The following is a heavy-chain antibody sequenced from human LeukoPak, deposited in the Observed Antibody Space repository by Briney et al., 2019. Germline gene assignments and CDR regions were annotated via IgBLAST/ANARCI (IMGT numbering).Heavy chain of an antibody. V-gene: IGHV3-48*01. J-gene: IGHJ4*02. D-gene: IGHD2-21*02. CDR3: ARGVVTEDLDY. CDR1: GFTFSSYS. Sequence: RSGGSLRLSCAASGFTFSSYSMNWVRQAPGKGLEWVSYISSSSSTIYYADSVKGRFTISRDNAKNSLYLQMNSLRAEDTAVYYCARGVVTEDLDYWGQGTLVTVSS. CDR2: ISSSSSTI.